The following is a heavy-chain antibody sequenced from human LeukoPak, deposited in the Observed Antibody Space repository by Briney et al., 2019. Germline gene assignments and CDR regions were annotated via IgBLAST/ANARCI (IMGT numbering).Heavy chain of an antibody. D-gene: IGHD5-12*01. CDR2: INPNSGGT. CDR3: AKGGRVATWWAVDY. CDR1: GYTLTGHH. J-gene: IGHJ4*02. Sequence: ASLKISCKASGYTLTGHHMHWVRQAPGQGLEWMGWINPNSGGTNYAQKFQGRVNMNRDTSISPAYMELSRLGSDDTAVYYCAKGGRVATWWAVDYWGQGTLVTVSS. V-gene: IGHV1-2*02.